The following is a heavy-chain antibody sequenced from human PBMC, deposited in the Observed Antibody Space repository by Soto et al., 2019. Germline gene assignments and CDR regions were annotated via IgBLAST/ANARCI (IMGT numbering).Heavy chain of an antibody. Sequence: EVQLLESGGVLVQPGGSLTLSCTASGLTFNNYGMSWVRQAPGKGLEWVSYISGTSVEEHHADSVKGRFTISRDNSKNTLHLQMNSLRPDDTAIYYCVKALAAVGENWFDSWGQGSLVTVSS. D-gene: IGHD2-21*01. J-gene: IGHJ5*01. V-gene: IGHV3-23*01. CDR3: VKALAAVGENWFDS. CDR1: GLTFNNYG. CDR2: ISGTSVEE.